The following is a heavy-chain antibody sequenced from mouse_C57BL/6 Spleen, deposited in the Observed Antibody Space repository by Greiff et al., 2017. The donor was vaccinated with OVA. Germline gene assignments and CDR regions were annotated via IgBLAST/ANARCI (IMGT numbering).Heavy chain of an antibody. J-gene: IGHJ2*01. CDR3: ARGGGYGGYYFDY. Sequence: EVKVVESGGGLVKPGGSLKLSCAASGFTFSSYAMSWVRQTPEKRLEWVATISDGGSYTYYPDNVKGRFTISRDNAKNHLYLQMIHLKSEDTAMYYCARGGGYGGYYFDYWGQGTTLTVSS. D-gene: IGHD2-2*01. V-gene: IGHV5-4*03. CDR1: GFTFSSYA. CDR2: ISDGGSYT.